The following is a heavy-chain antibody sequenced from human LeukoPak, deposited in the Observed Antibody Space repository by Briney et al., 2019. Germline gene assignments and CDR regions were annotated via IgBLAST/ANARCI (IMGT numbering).Heavy chain of an antibody. J-gene: IGHJ4*02. CDR1: GYTFTSYG. Sequence: ASVKASCKASGYTFTSYGISWVRQAPGQGLEWMGWISAYNGNTNYAQKLQGRVTMTTDTSTSAAYMELRSLRSDDTAVYYCARDRSRHTAMDKVSLDYWGQGTLVTVSS. CDR3: ARDRSRHTAMDKVSLDY. CDR2: ISAYNGNT. V-gene: IGHV1-18*01. D-gene: IGHD5-18*01.